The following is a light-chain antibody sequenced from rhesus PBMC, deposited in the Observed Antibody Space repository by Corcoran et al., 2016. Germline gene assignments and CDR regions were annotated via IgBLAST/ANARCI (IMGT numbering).Light chain of an antibody. V-gene: IGKV1-94*01. CDR2: AAS. Sequence: DIQMTQSPSSLSASVGDRVTVTCRASQGINKELSWYQQKPGKAPTLLIYAASSLQTGVSSRVSGSGAGTDFTLTSSSLQPEDGATYYCLQDYTTPWTFGQGTKVEIK. J-gene: IGKJ1*01. CDR1: QGINKE. CDR3: LQDYTTPWT.